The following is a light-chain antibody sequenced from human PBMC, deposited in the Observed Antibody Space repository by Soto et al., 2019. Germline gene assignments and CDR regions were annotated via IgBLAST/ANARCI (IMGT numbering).Light chain of an antibody. CDR2: EVS. J-gene: IGLJ1*01. CDR3: SLYTSENTYV. CDR1: SSDVGAYNY. Sequence: QSALTQPASVSGSPGQSITISCTGTSSDVGAYNYVSWYQQHPGKAPKLIIYEVSNRPSGVPDRFSGSKSGNTASLTISGLQAADEADYYCSLYTSENTYVFGTGTKLTVL. V-gene: IGLV2-14*01.